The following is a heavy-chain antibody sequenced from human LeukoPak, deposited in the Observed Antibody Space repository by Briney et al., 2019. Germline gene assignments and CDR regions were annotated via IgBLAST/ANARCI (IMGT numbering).Heavy chain of an antibody. CDR3: ARGPDYYDSSGYYYTGDLDY. D-gene: IGHD3-22*01. Sequence: PSETLSLTCAVYGGSFSGYYWSWIRQPPGKGLEWIGEINHSGSTNYNPSLKSRVTISVDTSKNQFSLKLSSVTAADTAVYYCARGPDYYDSSGYYYTGDLDYWGQGTLVTVSS. J-gene: IGHJ4*02. CDR1: GGSFSGYY. V-gene: IGHV4-34*01. CDR2: INHSGST.